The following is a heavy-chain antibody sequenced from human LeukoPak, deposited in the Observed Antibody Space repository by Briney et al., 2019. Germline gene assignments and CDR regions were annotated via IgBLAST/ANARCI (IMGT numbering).Heavy chain of an antibody. CDR2: IVVGSGNT. D-gene: IGHD1-14*01. Sequence: SVKVSCKASGFTFTSSAVQWVRQARGQRLEWIGWIVVGSGNTNYAQKFQERVTITRDMSTSTAYMELSSLRSEDMAVYYCAADPNPDGVQVYWGQGTLVTVSS. V-gene: IGHV1-58*01. CDR3: AADPNPDGVQVY. CDR1: GFTFTSSA. J-gene: IGHJ4*02.